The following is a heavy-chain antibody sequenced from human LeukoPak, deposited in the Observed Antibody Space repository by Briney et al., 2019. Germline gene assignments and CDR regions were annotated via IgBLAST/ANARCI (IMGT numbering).Heavy chain of an antibody. J-gene: IGHJ4*02. Sequence: PSETLSLTCAVYGGSFSGYYWIWIRQPPGKGLEWIGEINHSGSTNYNPSLKSRVTISVDTSKNQFSLKLSSVTAADTAVYYCARAVVYGSGPFDYWGQGTLVTVSS. CDR3: ARAVVYGSGPFDY. D-gene: IGHD3-10*01. CDR2: INHSGST. V-gene: IGHV4-34*01. CDR1: GGSFSGYY.